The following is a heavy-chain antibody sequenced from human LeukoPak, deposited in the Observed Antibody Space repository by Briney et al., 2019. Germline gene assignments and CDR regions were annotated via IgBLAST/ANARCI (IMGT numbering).Heavy chain of an antibody. V-gene: IGHV3-21*01. D-gene: IGHD1-1*01. CDR1: GFTFSSYS. J-gene: IGHJ3*02. Sequence: GGSLRLSCAASGFTFSSYSMNWVRQAPGKGLEWVSSISSSSYIYYADSVKGRFTISRDNAKNSLHLQMNSLRAEDTAVYYCARARTTGTWGDAFDIWGQGTMVTVSS. CDR2: ISSSSYI. CDR3: ARARTTGTWGDAFDI.